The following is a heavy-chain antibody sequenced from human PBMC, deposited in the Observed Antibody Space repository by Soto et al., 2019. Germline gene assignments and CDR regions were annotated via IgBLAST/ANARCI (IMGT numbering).Heavy chain of an antibody. Sequence: QITLKESGPTMVKPTQTLTLTCTFSGFSLSTSGVAVGWIHQPPGQTLELLELIYWDDDKRFSPSLKSRLTIPKDPSKNQVVLKMTNLDTMDTATYYCSRDHYGDYRGFDYWVQGTLVTVSS. CDR2: IYWDDDK. J-gene: IGHJ4*02. D-gene: IGHD4-17*01. V-gene: IGHV2-5*02. CDR1: GFSLSTSGVA. CDR3: SRDHYGDYRGFDY.